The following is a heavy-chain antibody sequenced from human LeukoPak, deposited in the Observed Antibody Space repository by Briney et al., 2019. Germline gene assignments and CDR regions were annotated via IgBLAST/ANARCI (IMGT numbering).Heavy chain of an antibody. CDR3: ARSPGTRVWFDP. CDR2: IYYSGST. D-gene: IGHD1-1*01. CDR1: GGSISSSSYY. J-gene: IGHJ5*02. V-gene: IGHV4-39*01. Sequence: KASETLSLTCTVSGGSISSSSYYWGWIRQPPGKGLEWIGSIYYSGSTYYNPSLKSRVTISVDTSKNQFSLKLSSVTAADTAVYYCARSPGTRVWFDPWGQGTLVTVSS.